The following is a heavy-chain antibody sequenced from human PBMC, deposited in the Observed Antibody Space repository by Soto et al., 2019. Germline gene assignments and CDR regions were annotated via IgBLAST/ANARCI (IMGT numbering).Heavy chain of an antibody. Sequence: SVKVSCKASGGTFSSYAISWVRQAPGQGLEWMGGIIPIFGTANYAQKFQGRVTITADESTSTAYMELSSLRSEDTALYYCARDPRGSTTMVRDYGMDVWGQGTTVTVSS. V-gene: IGHV1-69*13. CDR1: GGTFSSYA. CDR3: ARDPRGSTTMVRDYGMDV. D-gene: IGHD3-10*01. J-gene: IGHJ6*02. CDR2: IIPIFGTA.